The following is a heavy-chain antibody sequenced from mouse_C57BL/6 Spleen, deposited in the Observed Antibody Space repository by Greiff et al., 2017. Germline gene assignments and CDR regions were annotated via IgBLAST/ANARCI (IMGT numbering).Heavy chain of an antibody. CDR3: AREGGHYDAMDY. V-gene: IGHV2-6*03. J-gene: IGHJ4*01. CDR2: IWSDGST. Sequence: QVQLKESGPGLVAPSQSLSIPCTVSGFSLTSYGVHWVRQPPGKGLEWLVVIWSDGSTTYNSALKSRLSISKDNSKSQVFLKMNSLQTDDTAMYYCAREGGHYDAMDYWGQGTSVTVSS. CDR1: GFSLTSYG.